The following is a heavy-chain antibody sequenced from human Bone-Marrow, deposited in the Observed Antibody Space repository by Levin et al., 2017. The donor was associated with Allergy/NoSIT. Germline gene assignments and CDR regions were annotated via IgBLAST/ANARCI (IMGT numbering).Heavy chain of an antibody. D-gene: IGHD4/OR15-4a*01. Sequence: PSETLSLTCTVSGVSISTTDYYWGWYRQPPGKGLEWLSSISYSGSTYYNPSLKSRATISADTSKNQFSLKVTSVTDADTAVFYCAGRRDARDTANYLPIDQWGRGTLVAVSS. V-gene: IGHV4-39*01. CDR2: ISYSGST. CDR3: AGRRDARDTANYLPIDQ. J-gene: IGHJ4*02. CDR1: GVSISTTDYY.